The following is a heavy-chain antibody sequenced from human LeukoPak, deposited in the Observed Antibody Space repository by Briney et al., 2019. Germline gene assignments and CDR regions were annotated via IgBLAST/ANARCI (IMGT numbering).Heavy chain of an antibody. CDR3: AGDPMTTVVTRKLYYFDY. V-gene: IGHV3-30-3*01. J-gene: IGHJ4*02. Sequence: GGSLRLSCAASGFTFSSYAMHWVRQAPGKGLEWVAVISYDGSNKYYADSVKGRFTISRDNAKNSLYLQMNSLRAEDTAVYYCAGDPMTTVVTRKLYYFDYWGQGTLVTVSS. D-gene: IGHD4-23*01. CDR1: GFTFSSYA. CDR2: ISYDGSNK.